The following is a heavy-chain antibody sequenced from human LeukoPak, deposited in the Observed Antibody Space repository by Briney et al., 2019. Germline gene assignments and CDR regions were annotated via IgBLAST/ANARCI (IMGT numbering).Heavy chain of an antibody. Sequence: GGSLRLSCAASGFTFTNYWMSWVRQAPGKGLELVANIKQDRSEKYYVDSVKGRFTISRDNAKDSLYLQMNSLRAEDTAVYYCAREPSYSSSWYTTCDHWGQGILVTVSS. J-gene: IGHJ5*02. CDR3: AREPSYSSSWYTTCDH. D-gene: IGHD6-13*01. CDR2: IKQDRSEK. CDR1: GFTFTNYW. V-gene: IGHV3-7*01.